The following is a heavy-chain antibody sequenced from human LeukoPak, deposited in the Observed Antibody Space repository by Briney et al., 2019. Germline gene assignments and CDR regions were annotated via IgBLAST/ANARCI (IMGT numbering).Heavy chain of an antibody. CDR1: GYTFTSYG. Sequence: ASVKVSCKASGYTFTSYGISWVRQAPGQGLEWMGWISAYNGNTNYAQKLQGRVTMTRDTSTSTVYMELSSLRSEDTAVYYCARGLYSGSYFREIGYWGQGTLVTVSS. CDR3: ARGLYSGSYFREIGY. J-gene: IGHJ4*02. CDR2: ISAYNGNT. D-gene: IGHD1-26*01. V-gene: IGHV1-18*01.